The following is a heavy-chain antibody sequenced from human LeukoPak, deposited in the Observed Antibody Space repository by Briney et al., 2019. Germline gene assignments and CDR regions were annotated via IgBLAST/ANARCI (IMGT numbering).Heavy chain of an antibody. V-gene: IGHV4-59*08. Sequence: SETLSLTCNVSGGSISSYYWIWIRQPPGKGLEWIGYISYSGSTYYNPSLKSRVTISVDTSRNQLSLQLSSVTAADTAVYYCARRLCSSTSCYWFDPWGQGTLVTVSS. J-gene: IGHJ5*02. D-gene: IGHD2-2*01. CDR3: ARRLCSSTSCYWFDP. CDR1: GGSISSYY. CDR2: ISYSGST.